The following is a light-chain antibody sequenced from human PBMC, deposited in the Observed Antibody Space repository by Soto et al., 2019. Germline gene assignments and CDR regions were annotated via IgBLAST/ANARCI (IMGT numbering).Light chain of an antibody. J-gene: IGKJ3*01. CDR1: QSIDSF. CDR3: QQSYSTLVFA. CDR2: AAS. V-gene: IGKV1-39*01. Sequence: DIQMTQSPSSLSASVGDRVTITCRANQSIDSFLNWYQQKPGKAPKLLIYAASILQSGVPSRFSGSGSGTEFTLTISSLQPEDFATYYCQQSYSTLVFAFGPGTKVDVK.